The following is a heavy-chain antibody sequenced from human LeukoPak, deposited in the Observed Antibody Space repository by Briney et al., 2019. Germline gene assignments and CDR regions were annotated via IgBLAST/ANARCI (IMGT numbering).Heavy chain of an antibody. J-gene: IGHJ6*03. Sequence: PSETLSLTCTVSGGSISSGSYYWSWIRQPAGKGLKWIGRIYTSGSTNYNPSLKSRVTISVDTSKNQFSLKLSSVTAADTAVYYCARASSGWHYYYYMDVWGKGTTVTVSS. CDR1: GGSISSGSYY. D-gene: IGHD6-19*01. CDR3: ARASSGWHYYYYMDV. V-gene: IGHV4-61*02. CDR2: IYTSGST.